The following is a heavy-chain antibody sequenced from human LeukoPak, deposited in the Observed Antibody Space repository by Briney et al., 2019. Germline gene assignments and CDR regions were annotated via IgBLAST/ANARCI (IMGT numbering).Heavy chain of an antibody. Sequence: ASVKVSCKASGYTFTGYYMHWVRQATGQGLEWMGWMNPNSGNTGYAQKFQGRVTITRNTSISTAYMELSSLRSEDTAVYYCARVGYSSSYNYWGQGTLVTVSS. CDR2: MNPNSGNT. CDR1: GYTFTGYY. CDR3: ARVGYSSSYNY. V-gene: IGHV1-8*03. D-gene: IGHD6-6*01. J-gene: IGHJ4*02.